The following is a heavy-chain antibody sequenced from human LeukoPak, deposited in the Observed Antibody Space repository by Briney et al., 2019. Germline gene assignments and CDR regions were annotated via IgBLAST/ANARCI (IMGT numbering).Heavy chain of an antibody. CDR2: INHSGST. J-gene: IGHJ6*02. Sequence: PSETLSLTCAVYGGSFSSYYWSWIRQPPGKGLEWIGEINHSGSTNYNPSLKSRVTISVDTSKNQFSLKLSSVTAADTAVYYCARSNWNDVLPLYYYGMDVWGQGTTVTVSS. V-gene: IGHV4-34*01. D-gene: IGHD1-20*01. CDR3: ARSNWNDVLPLYYYGMDV. CDR1: GGSFSSYY.